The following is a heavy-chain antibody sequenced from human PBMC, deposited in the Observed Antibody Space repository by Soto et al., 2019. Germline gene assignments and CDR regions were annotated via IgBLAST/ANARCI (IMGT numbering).Heavy chain of an antibody. V-gene: IGHV3-23*01. CDR3: TKARCSTTDCYVPDS. Sequence: EVQLLESGGGLVQPGGSLRLSCAASGFPFSTYTMNWIRQAPGKGLEWVSSIGGRGVRPSYADSVQGRFTMSRDNSKNTGFLRRDSLRAEDTAIYYCTKARCSTTDCYVPDSWGQGTLVTVAS. J-gene: IGHJ5*01. D-gene: IGHD1-26*01. CDR2: IGGRGVRP. CDR1: GFPFSTYT.